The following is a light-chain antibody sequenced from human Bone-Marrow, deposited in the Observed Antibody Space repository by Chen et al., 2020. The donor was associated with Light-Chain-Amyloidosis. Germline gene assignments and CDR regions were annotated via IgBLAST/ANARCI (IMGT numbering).Light chain of an antibody. CDR3: QVWDSSSDHLV. Sequence: SYVLTQPASVSVAPGQTARITWGGSNIGSKRVHWYQQKPGQSPVVVVYDDSDRPSGIPERFSGSNSGNTATLTISRVEDGDEADYYCQVWDSSSDHLVFGGGTKLTVL. CDR2: DDS. V-gene: IGLV3-21*02. J-gene: IGLJ2*01. CDR1: NIGSKR.